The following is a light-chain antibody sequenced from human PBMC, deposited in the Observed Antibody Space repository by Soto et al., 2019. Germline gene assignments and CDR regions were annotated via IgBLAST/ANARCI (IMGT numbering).Light chain of an antibody. Sequence: IQLTQSPSSLSASVGDRVTITCRASPAIASFLAWYQQKPGTAPKLLIYGASTLQSGVPSRFSGSRSGTDYTLTIASLQPEDFATYYCQQYHSYWTFGQGTKV. CDR3: QQYHSYWT. CDR2: GAS. J-gene: IGKJ1*01. V-gene: IGKV1-9*01. CDR1: PAIASF.